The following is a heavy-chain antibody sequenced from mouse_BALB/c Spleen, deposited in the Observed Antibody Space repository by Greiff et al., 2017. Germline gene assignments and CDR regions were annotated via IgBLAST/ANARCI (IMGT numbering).Heavy chain of an antibody. J-gene: IGHJ3*01. CDR1: GFTFSSYA. Sequence: EVQVVESGGGLVKPGGSLKLSCAASGFTFSSYAMSWVRQTPEKRLEWVATISSGGSYTYYPDSVKGRFTISRDNAKNTLYLQMSSLRSEDTAMYYCARQGGDYSTWFAYWGQGTLVTVSA. CDR2: ISSGGSYT. V-gene: IGHV5-9-3*01. D-gene: IGHD1-1*01. CDR3: ARQGGDYSTWFAY.